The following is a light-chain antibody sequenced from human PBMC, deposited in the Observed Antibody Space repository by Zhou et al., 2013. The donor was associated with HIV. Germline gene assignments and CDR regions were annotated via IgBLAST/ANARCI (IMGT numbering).Light chain of an antibody. J-gene: IGKJ1*01. V-gene: IGKV3-20*01. CDR3: QQYGDSPRT. Sequence: EIVLTQSPGTLSLSPGESATLSCRASQSISSNFLAWYQQKPGQAPRLLIYGASNRATVIPDRFSGSGSGTDFTLTINRLEPEDFVVYYCQQYGDSPRTFGQGTKVEI. CDR1: QSISSNF. CDR2: GAS.